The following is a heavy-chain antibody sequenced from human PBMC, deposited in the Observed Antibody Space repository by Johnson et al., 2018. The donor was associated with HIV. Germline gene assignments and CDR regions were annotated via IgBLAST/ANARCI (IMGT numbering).Heavy chain of an antibody. V-gene: IGHV3-53*01. D-gene: IGHD1-26*01. Sequence: VLLVESGGGLIQPGGSLRLSCAASGFTVSSHYMNWVRQAPGKGLEWVSIVYSGGSTYYADSVKGRFTISRDNSKNTLYLQMNSLRAEDTAVYYCAKNLGVVGAALSGGHAFDIWGQGTMVTVSS. CDR3: AKNLGVVGAALSGGHAFDI. CDR2: VYSGGST. CDR1: GFTVSSHY. J-gene: IGHJ3*02.